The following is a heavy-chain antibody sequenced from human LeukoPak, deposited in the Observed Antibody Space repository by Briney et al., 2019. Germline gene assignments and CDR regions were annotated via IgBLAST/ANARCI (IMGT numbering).Heavy chain of an antibody. J-gene: IGHJ4*02. D-gene: IGHD5-18*01. CDR3: ARDLLAHTAMAAYDY. V-gene: IGHV4-59*01. CDR2: IHYGGST. Sequence: PSETLSLTCTVSAGSINNYYWSWIRQPPRKALEWIGHIHYGGSTNYSPSLKSRVPISVDTSKNQFSLRLSSVTAADTAVYYCARDLLAHTAMAAYDYWGQGTLVSVYS. CDR1: AGSINNYY.